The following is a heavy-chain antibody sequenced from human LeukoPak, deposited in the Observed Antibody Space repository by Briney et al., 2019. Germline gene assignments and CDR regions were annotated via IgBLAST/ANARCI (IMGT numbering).Heavy chain of an antibody. D-gene: IGHD2-15*01. CDR2: IYSGGSI. V-gene: IGHV3-66*01. CDR1: GXGVSNNY. J-gene: IGHJ1*01. Sequence: PGGSLRLSCAASGXGVSNNYMSWVRQAPGKGLEWVSVIYSGGSIFYADSVKGRFTISRDNSKNTLYLRMNSLRAEDTAVYYCASDSYSPEYFQHWGQGTLVTVSS. CDR3: ASDSYSPEYFQH.